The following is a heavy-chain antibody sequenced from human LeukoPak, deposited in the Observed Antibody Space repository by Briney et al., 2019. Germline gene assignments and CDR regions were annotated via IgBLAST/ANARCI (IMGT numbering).Heavy chain of an antibody. V-gene: IGHV4-4*07. CDR2: IYSSGST. CDR3: ARDRGDLGNFDY. Sequence: SETLSLTCTVSGGSISYYYWSWIRQPAGKGREWIGRIYSSGSTTYNPSLKSRVTMSVDTAKNQFSLILSSVTAADTAVYYCARDRGDLGNFDYWGQGTLVTVSS. J-gene: IGHJ4*02. D-gene: IGHD3-10*01. CDR1: GGSISYYY.